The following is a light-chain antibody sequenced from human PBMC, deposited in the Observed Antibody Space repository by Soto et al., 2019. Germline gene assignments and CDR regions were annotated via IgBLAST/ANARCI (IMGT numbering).Light chain of an antibody. V-gene: IGLV1-40*01. J-gene: IGLJ1*01. CDR2: GNS. CDR3: QSYDSSLSACI. Sequence: QPVLTQPPSVSGAPGQRVAISCTGSSSNIGAGYDVHWYQQLPGTAPKLLIYGNSDRPSGVPDRFSGSKSGTSASMAISWLRAEDEADYYCQSYDSSLSACILGIGTQLTVL. CDR1: SSNIGAGYD.